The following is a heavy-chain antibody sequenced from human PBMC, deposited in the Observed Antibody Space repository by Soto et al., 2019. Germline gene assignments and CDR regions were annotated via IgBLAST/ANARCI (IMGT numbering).Heavy chain of an antibody. CDR1: GDSVNSGSYY. Sequence: QVQLQESGPGLVRPSETLSLTCTVSGDSVNSGSYYWSWMRQPPGKGLEWIGYIYKGGSTKYNPSLTSRVTISVDTSQNHFSLKLSSVTAADTAVYYCARGIVVVPAALLPPDYWGQGTLVTVSS. D-gene: IGHD2-2*01. J-gene: IGHJ4*02. CDR2: IYKGGST. CDR3: ARGIVVVPAALLPPDY. V-gene: IGHV4-61*01.